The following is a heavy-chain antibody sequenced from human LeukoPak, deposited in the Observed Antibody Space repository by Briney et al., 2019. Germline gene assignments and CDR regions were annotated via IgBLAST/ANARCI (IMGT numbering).Heavy chain of an antibody. CDR1: GFIFKTYA. CDR3: ARDADGQLDY. CDR2: INSDGSST. J-gene: IGHJ4*02. D-gene: IGHD2-2*01. V-gene: IGHV3-74*01. Sequence: GGSLRLSCAASGFIFKTYAMHWVRQAPGKGLVWVSRINSDGSSTSNADSVKGRFTISRDNAKNTLYLQMNSLRAEDTAVYYCARDADGQLDYWGQGTLVTVSS.